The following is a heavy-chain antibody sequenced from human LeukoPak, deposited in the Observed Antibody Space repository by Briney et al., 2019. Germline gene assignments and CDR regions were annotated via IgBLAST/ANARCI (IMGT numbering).Heavy chain of an antibody. J-gene: IGHJ4*02. CDR1: GVTLSNYG. CDR3: AKRGVVIRVILVGFHKEAYYFDS. CDR2: ISGSGGST. Sequence: GGSLRLSCAVSGVTLSNYGMSWVRQAPGRGLEWVAGISGSGGSTNYADSVKGRFTISRDNPKNTLYLQMNSLRAEDTAVYFCAKRGVVIRVILVGFHKEAYYFDSWGQGALVTVSS. D-gene: IGHD3-22*01. V-gene: IGHV3-23*01.